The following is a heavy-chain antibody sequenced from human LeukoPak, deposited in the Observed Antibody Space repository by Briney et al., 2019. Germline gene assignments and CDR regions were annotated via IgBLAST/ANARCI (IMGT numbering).Heavy chain of an antibody. CDR1: GGTSNTSP. CDR2: IIPIFGTA. J-gene: IGHJ4*02. D-gene: IGHD3-9*01. CDR3: ARYPLTGYLRKKIFDY. V-gene: IGHV1-69*06. Sequence: ASVKVSCKASGGTSNTSPITWVRQAPGQGLEWMGGIIPIFGTANYAQKFQGRVTITADKSTSTAYMELSSLRSEDTAVYYCARYPLTGYLRKKIFDYWGQGTLVTVSS.